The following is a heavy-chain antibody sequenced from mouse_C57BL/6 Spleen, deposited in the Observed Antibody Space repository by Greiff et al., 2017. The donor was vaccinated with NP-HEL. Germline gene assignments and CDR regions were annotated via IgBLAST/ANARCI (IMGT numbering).Heavy chain of an antibody. CDR2: ILPGSGST. V-gene: IGHV1-9*01. D-gene: IGHD2-3*01. J-gene: IGHJ2*01. CDR3: ARSGVYYDGYYVGYFDY. Sequence: QVQLQQSGAELMKPGASVKLSCKATGYTFTGYWIEWVKQRPGHGLEWIGEILPGSGSTNYNEKFKGKATFTADTSSNTAYMQLSSLTTEDSAIYYCARSGVYYDGYYVGYFDYWGQGTTLTVSS. CDR1: GYTFTGYW.